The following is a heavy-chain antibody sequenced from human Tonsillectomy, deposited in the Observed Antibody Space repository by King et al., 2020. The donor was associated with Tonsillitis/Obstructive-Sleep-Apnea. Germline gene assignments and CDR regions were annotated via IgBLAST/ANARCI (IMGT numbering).Heavy chain of an antibody. CDR2: ISGSGGST. CDR1: GFTFSSYA. J-gene: IGHJ4*02. V-gene: IGHV3-23*04. CDR3: EKVFHFVDFWSGAGHYFDY. D-gene: IGHD3-3*01. Sequence: VQLVESGGGLVQPGGSLRLSCAASGFTFSSYAMSWVRQAPGKGLEWVSAISGSGGSTYYADSVKGRFTISRDNSKNTLYLQMNSLRAEDTAVYYCEKVFHFVDFWSGAGHYFDYWGQGTLVTVSS.